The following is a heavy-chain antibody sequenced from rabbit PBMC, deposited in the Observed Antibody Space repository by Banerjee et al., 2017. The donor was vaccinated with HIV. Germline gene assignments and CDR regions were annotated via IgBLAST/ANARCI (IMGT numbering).Heavy chain of an antibody. CDR2: IYVGSSGST. CDR3: AREDTYGDAGSNYAFNL. J-gene: IGHJ4*01. V-gene: IGHV1S40*01. CDR1: GFSFSSSYD. Sequence: QSLEESGGDLVKPGASLTLTCTASGFSFSSSYDMCWVRQAPGKGLEWIACIYVGSSGSTYYASWAKGRFTVSKTSSTTVTLQMTSLTAADTATYFCAREDTYGDAGSNYAFNLWGPGTLVTVS. D-gene: IGHD8-1*01.